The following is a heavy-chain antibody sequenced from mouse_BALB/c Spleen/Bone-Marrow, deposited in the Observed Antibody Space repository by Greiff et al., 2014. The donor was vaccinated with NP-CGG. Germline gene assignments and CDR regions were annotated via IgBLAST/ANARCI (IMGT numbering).Heavy chain of an antibody. CDR1: GYAFTNYL. CDR2: INPGSGGT. J-gene: IGHJ2*01. D-gene: IGHD3-3*01. V-gene: IGHV1-54*01. Sequence: QVQLQQSGAELVRPGTSVKVSCKASGYAFTNYLIEWVKQRPGQGLEWIGMINPGSGGTNYNEKFKGKATLTADKSSSNAYLQLSSEASDVYEVDFCARREGSYFDYWGQGTTLTVSS. CDR3: ARREGSYFDY.